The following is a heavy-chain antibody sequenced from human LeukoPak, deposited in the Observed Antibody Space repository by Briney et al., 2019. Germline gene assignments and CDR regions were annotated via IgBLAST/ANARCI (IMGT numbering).Heavy chain of an antibody. D-gene: IGHD6-19*01. Sequence: GGSLRLSCTASGFTFSSYAMYWVRQAPGKGLEWVSGIFGSGGSAHYVDSVKGRLTIYRDNSQNRVYLQMNSLRAEDTAVYYCGKTTTGYSSGRNPAWPVDYWGQGTLVTVSS. CDR1: GFTFSSYA. CDR2: IFGSGGSA. CDR3: GKTTTGYSSGRNPAWPVDY. J-gene: IGHJ4*02. V-gene: IGHV3-23*01.